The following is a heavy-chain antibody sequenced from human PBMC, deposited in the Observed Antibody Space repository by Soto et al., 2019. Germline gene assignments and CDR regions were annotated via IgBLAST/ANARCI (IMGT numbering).Heavy chain of an antibody. CDR1: GYTFTSYA. V-gene: IGHV1-3*05. CDR2: INAGNGNT. D-gene: IGHD2-15*01. Sequence: QVQLVQSGAEEKKPGASVKVSCKASGYTFTSYAMHWVRQAPGQRLEWMGWINAGNGNTKYPQKFQGRVTITKDTSTSAAYMELSRLRSEDTAVYYGARGVAPYYFDYWGQGTLVTVSS. J-gene: IGHJ4*02. CDR3: ARGVAPYYFDY.